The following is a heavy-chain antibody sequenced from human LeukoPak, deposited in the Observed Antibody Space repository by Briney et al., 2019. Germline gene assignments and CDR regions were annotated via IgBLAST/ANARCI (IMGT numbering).Heavy chain of an antibody. CDR1: GYTLTELS. V-gene: IGHV1-24*01. D-gene: IGHD3-16*02. J-gene: IGHJ4*02. CDR3: ATNYVWGSYLIYYFDY. Sequence: ASVKVSCKVSGYTLTELSMHWVRQAPGKGLEWMGGFDPEDGETIYAQKFQGRVTMTEDTSTDTAYMELSRLRSEDTAVYYCATNYVWGSYLIYYFDYWGQGTLVTVSS. CDR2: FDPEDGET.